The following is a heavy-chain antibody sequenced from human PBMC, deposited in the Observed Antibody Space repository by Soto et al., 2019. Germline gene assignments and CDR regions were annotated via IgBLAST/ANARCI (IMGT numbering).Heavy chain of an antibody. CDR3: AQRTTTVTWWFDP. J-gene: IGHJ5*02. CDR2: IYWDDDK. CDR1: GFSLTTSGVG. Sequence: QITLKESGPTLVKPTQTLTLTCTFSGFSLTTSGVGVGWIRQPPGKALEWLALIYWDDDKRYSPSLKSRLTITKNTSKNQVALTMTNMDPSDTPHYFGAQRTTTVTWWFDPGGRGTRVTFS. D-gene: IGHD4-17*01. V-gene: IGHV2-5*02.